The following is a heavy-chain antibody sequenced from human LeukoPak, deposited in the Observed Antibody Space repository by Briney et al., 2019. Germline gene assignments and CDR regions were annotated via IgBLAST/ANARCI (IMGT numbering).Heavy chain of an antibody. Sequence: EASVKVSCKASGYTFTGYCMHWVRQAPGQGLEWMGWINPNSGGTNYAQKFQGRVTMTRDTSISTAYMELSRLRSDDTAVYYRARPITMVRGDFFDPWGQGTLVTVSS. CDR1: GYTFTGYC. CDR3: ARPITMVRGDFFDP. CDR2: INPNSGGT. V-gene: IGHV1-2*02. J-gene: IGHJ5*02. D-gene: IGHD3-10*01.